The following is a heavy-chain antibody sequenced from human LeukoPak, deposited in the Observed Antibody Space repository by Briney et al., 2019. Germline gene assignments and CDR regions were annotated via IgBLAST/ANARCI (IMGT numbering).Heavy chain of an antibody. V-gene: IGHV3-74*01. CDR2: IDPDGTST. CDR3: SAHETLIVVRTFAY. Sequence: PGGSLRLSCAASGLTFSSDWVHSVRQVPGKGRVWVSRIDPDGTSTSYADSVKGRFTISRDNAKNTLYLQMNSIRAEDAAVYYCSAHETLIVVRTFAYWSQGTVVTVSS. CDR1: GLTFSSDW. J-gene: IGHJ4*02. D-gene: IGHD3-22*01.